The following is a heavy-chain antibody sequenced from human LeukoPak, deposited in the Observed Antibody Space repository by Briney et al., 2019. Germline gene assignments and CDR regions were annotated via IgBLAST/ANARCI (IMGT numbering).Heavy chain of an antibody. V-gene: IGHV4-59*01. CDR3: ARTNYDILYAFDI. J-gene: IGHJ3*02. CDR1: GGSISSYY. CDR2: IYYSGST. Sequence: SETLSLTCTVSGGSISSYYWSWIRQPPGKGLEWIGYIYYSGSTNYNPSLKSRVTISVDTSKNQFSLKLSSVTAADTAVYYCARTNYDILYAFDIRGQGTMVTVSS. D-gene: IGHD3-9*01.